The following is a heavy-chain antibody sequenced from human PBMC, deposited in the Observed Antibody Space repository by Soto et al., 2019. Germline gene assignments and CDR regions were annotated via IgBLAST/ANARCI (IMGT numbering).Heavy chain of an antibody. CDR1: GFALSDSA. Sequence: EVQLVESGGGLVQPGGSLKISCAASGFALSDSAVHWVRQASGKGLEWVGRIKTRADNYATAFAASVRGRFTIFRDDSRNTASLQMTRLKTEDTAVYFCTRLSRSEVFWFDPWGQGTLVTVSS. V-gene: IGHV3-73*02. J-gene: IGHJ5*02. CDR3: TRLSRSEVFWFDP. CDR2: IKTRADNYAT.